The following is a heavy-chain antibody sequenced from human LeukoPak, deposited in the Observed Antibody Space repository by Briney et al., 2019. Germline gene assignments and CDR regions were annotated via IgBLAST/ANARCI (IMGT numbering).Heavy chain of an antibody. CDR1: GFTFSSYG. J-gene: IGHJ4*02. CDR2: IWYDGSNK. CDR3: ASYGDYVDY. Sequence: GGPLRLSCAASGFTFSSYGMHWVRQAPGKGLEWVAVIWYDGSNKYYADSVKGRFTISRDNSKNTLYLQMNSLRAEDTAVYYCASYGDYVDYWGQGTLVTVSS. D-gene: IGHD4-17*01. V-gene: IGHV3-33*01.